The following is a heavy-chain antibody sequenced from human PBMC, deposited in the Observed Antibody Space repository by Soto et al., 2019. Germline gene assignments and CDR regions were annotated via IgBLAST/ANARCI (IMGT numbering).Heavy chain of an antibody. CDR1: GYSLTSYW. V-gene: IGHV5-51*01. CDR3: AKTVGFLEWLPRRGYYYGMDV. CDR2: IYPGDSDT. J-gene: IGHJ6*02. Sequence: PGESLKISCKVSGYSLTSYWIGWVRKMPGKGLEWMGIIYPGDSDTRYSPSFQGQVTISADKSISTAYLQWSSLKASDTAMYYCAKTVGFLEWLPRRGYYYGMDVWGQGTTVTVSS. D-gene: IGHD3-3*01.